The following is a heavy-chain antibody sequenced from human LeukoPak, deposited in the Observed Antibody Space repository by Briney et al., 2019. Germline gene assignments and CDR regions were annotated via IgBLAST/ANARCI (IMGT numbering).Heavy chain of an antibody. CDR3: ARHYYDSRGYYYMFDY. Sequence: GGFLRLSCAASGFNISINYMSWVRQAPEKGLEWVSVLYSGGNTYYADSVKGRFTISRDNSKNTLYLQMNSLRAEDTAVYYCARHYYDSRGYYYMFDYWGQGALVTVSS. CDR1: GFNISINY. J-gene: IGHJ4*02. CDR2: LYSGGNT. V-gene: IGHV3-66*04. D-gene: IGHD3-22*01.